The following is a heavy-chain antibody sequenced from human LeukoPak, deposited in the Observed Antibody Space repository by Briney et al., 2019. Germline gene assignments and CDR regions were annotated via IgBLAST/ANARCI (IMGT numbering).Heavy chain of an antibody. V-gene: IGHV4-59*08. D-gene: IGHD6-19*01. J-gene: IGHJ6*02. CDR2: ICDSGST. CDR3: ARQGAVAGTYNYYAMDV. CDR1: GGSISNYC. Sequence: SETLSLTCIVSGGSISNYCWSWIRQPPGKGLEWIGYICDSGSTNYNPSLKSRVTISVDTSKNQFSLELSPVTAADTAVYYCARQGAVAGTYNYYAMDVWGQGTTVTVSS.